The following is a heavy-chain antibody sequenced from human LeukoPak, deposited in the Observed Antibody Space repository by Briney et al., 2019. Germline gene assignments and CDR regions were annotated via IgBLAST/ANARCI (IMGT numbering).Heavy chain of an antibody. CDR2: IHYSGSA. Sequence: SETLSLTCTVSGGSISSYYWSWIRQPPGKGLEWVGYIHYSGSANYNPSLKSRVTISVDTSKNQFSLKLSSVTAADTAVYYCARVADPYYYGSGSQDDYWGQGTLVTVSS. CDR1: GGSISSYY. J-gene: IGHJ4*02. D-gene: IGHD3-10*01. V-gene: IGHV4-59*01. CDR3: ARVADPYYYGSGSQDDY.